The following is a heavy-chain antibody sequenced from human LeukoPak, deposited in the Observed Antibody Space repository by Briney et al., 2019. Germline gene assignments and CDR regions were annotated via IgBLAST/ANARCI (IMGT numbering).Heavy chain of an antibody. CDR2: IWYDGSNK. Sequence: PSGRSLRLSCAASGFTFSSYGMHWVRQAPGKGLEWVAVIWYDGSNKYYPDSVQGRFTISRDNSKNTLYLQVNSLRAEDTAVYYCARDRSMSGWYIDLWGRGTLVTVSS. D-gene: IGHD2/OR15-2a*01. CDR1: GFTFSSYG. J-gene: IGHJ2*01. CDR3: ARDRSMSGWYIDL. V-gene: IGHV3-33*01.